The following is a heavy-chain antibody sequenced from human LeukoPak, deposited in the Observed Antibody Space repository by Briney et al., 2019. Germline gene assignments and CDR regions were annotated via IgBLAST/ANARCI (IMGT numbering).Heavy chain of an antibody. CDR2: FDPEDGET. J-gene: IGHJ3*02. CDR1: GYTLTELS. V-gene: IGHV1-24*01. Sequence: ASVKVSCKVSGYTLTELSMHWVRQAPGKGLEWMGGFDPEDGETIYAQKFQGRVTMTEDTSTDTAYMELSSLRSEDTAVYYCATFNIVVVPAVGDAFDIWGQGTMVTVSS. CDR3: ATFNIVVVPAVGDAFDI. D-gene: IGHD2-2*01.